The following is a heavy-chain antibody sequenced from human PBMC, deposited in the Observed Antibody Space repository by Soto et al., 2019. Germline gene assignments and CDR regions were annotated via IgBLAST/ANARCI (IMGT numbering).Heavy chain of an antibody. Sequence: EAQLVESGGGLLQPGGSLRLSCAASGFTFSSYTMNWVRQAPGKGLEWISYISTTGDTIYYADSVKGRFTISRDNAKNSLFLQMNSLRDEDTAVYYCAGSKSSDWSYFDSWGQGTLVTVSS. J-gene: IGHJ4*02. CDR2: ISTTGDTI. V-gene: IGHV3-48*02. CDR1: GFTFSSYT. D-gene: IGHD6-19*01. CDR3: AGSKSSDWSYFDS.